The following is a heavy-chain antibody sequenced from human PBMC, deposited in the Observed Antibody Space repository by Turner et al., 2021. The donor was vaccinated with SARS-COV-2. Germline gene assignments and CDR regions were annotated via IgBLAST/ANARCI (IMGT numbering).Heavy chain of an antibody. CDR1: GFTFSSYG. D-gene: IGHD6-25*01. J-gene: IGHJ6*03. Sequence: QVQLVESGGGVVQPGRSLRLSCAASGFTFSSYGMHWVRQAPGKGLEWMAVISSDGSNKYYADSVKGRFTISRDNSKNTLYLQMSSLRAEDTAVYYCAKCGYQYYHYYYMDVWSKGTTVTVSS. CDR2: ISSDGSNK. V-gene: IGHV3-30*18. CDR3: AKCGYQYYHYYYMDV.